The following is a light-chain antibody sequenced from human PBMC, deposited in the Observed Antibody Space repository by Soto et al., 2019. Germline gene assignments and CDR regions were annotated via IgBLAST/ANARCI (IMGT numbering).Light chain of an antibody. CDR2: GAS. Sequence: EIVMTQSPATLSVSPGERATLSCRASQSVSTNLVWYQQKPGQAPRLLIYGASTRATGVPGRFSGTGSGTEFTLTISRLEPEDFAVYFCQQYGTSPRTFGQGTKVDI. J-gene: IGKJ1*01. CDR3: QQYGTSPRT. V-gene: IGKV3-15*01. CDR1: QSVSTN.